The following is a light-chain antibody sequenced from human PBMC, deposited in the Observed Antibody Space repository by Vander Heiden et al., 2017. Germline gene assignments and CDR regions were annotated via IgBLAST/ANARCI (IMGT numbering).Light chain of an antibody. V-gene: IGLV3-25*03. CDR3: QSADSSGADVV. J-gene: IGLJ2*01. CDR1: ALPKQY. CDR2: KDS. Sequence: SYELTQPPSVSVYPGQTARITCSGDALPKQYAFWYQQKPGQAPVLVMYKDSERSSGIPDRFSGSSSGTTVTLTISGVQAEDEADYYCQSADSSGADVVFGGGTKLTVL.